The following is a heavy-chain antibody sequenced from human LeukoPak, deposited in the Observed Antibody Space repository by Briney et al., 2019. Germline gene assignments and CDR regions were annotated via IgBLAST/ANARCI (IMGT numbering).Heavy chain of an antibody. V-gene: IGHV1-18*01. J-gene: IGHJ6*02. CDR2: ISAYNGNT. D-gene: IGHD3-10*01. CDR3: ARVGVTSRSYYYYGMDV. CDR1: GYTLTSYG. Sequence: GASVKVSCKASGYTLTSYGISWVRQAPGQGLEWMGWISAYNGNTNYAQKLQGRVTMTTDTSTSTAYMELRSLRSDDTAVYYCARVGVTSRSYYYYGMDVWGQGTTVTVSS.